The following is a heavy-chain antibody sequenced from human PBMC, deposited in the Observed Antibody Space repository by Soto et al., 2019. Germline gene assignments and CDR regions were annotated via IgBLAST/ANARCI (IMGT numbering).Heavy chain of an antibody. D-gene: IGHD3-9*01. CDR1: GDTSDSCS. CDR3: ARAVGYDDILTGYY. CDR2: IIPIFGTA. V-gene: IGHV1-69*13. J-gene: IGHJ4*02. Sequence: SVKVSCQASGDTSDSCSISWVRQAPGQGLEWMGGIIPIFGTANYAQKFQGRVTITADESTSTAYMELSSLRSEDTAVYYCARAVGYDDILTGYYWGQGTLVTVSS.